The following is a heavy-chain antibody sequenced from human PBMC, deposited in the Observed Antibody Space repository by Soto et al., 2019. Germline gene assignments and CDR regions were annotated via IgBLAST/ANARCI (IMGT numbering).Heavy chain of an antibody. CDR3: ARGGDIVVVVAAKGRRSGAFDI. CDR1: GYTFTCYY. V-gene: IGHV1-46*03. Sequence: ASVKVSCKASGYTFTCYYMHWVRQAPGQGLEWMGIINPSGGSTSYAQKFQGRVTMTRDTSTSTVYMELSSLRSEDTAVYYCARGGDIVVVVAAKGRRSGAFDIWGQGTMVTVSS. D-gene: IGHD2-15*01. J-gene: IGHJ3*02. CDR2: INPSGGST.